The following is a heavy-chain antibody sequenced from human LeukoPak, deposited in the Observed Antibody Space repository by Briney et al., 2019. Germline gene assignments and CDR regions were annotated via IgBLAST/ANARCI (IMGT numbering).Heavy chain of an antibody. CDR2: ISSSSSYI. CDR3: ASGSDILTDT. D-gene: IGHD3-9*01. Sequence: GGSLRLSCAASGFTFSSYSMNWVRQAPGKGLEWVSSISSSSSYIYYADSVKGRFPISRDNAKNSLYLQMNSLRAEDTAVYYCASGSDILTDTWGQGTLVTVSS. V-gene: IGHV3-21*01. CDR1: GFTFSSYS. J-gene: IGHJ4*02.